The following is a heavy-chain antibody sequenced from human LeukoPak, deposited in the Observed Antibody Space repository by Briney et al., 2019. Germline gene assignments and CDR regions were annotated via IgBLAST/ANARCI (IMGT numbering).Heavy chain of an antibody. D-gene: IGHD3/OR15-3a*01. J-gene: IGHJ4*02. V-gene: IGHV1-2*02. CDR2: INCNSGDT. Sequence: ASVKVSCKASGYTFTDYYMHWVRQAPGQGLEWMGWINCNSGDTNYAQDFQGSVTMTRDTSITTAYRELSRLKSDDTAVYYCARGDWLDYWGQGTLVTVSS. CDR1: GYTFTDYY. CDR3: ARGDWLDY.